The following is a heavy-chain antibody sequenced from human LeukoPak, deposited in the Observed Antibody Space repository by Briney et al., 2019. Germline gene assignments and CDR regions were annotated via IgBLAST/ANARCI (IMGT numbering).Heavy chain of an antibody. D-gene: IGHD3-16*01. CDR1: GGSISSYY. CDR2: IYYSGST. J-gene: IGHJ4*02. V-gene: IGHV4-59*08. Sequence: SETLSLTCTVSGGSISSYYWSWIRQPPGKGLEWIGSIYYSGSTYYNPSLKSRVTISVDTSKNQFSLKLSSVTAADTAVYYCARHPYDYVWGSDYYFDYWGQGTLVTVSS. CDR3: ARHPYDYVWGSDYYFDY.